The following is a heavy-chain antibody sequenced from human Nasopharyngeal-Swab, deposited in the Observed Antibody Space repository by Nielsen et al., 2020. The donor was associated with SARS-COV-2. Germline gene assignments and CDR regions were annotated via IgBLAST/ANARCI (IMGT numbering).Heavy chain of an antibody. J-gene: IGHJ4*02. CDR3: ATPRTYGGGPFDY. V-gene: IGHV3-30*04. CDR1: GFTFSSYA. D-gene: IGHD4-23*01. Sequence: GESLKISCAASGFTFSSYAMHWVRQAPGKGLEWMTLISYDGSNKYYADSVKGRFTISRDNSQNTLYLQMNSLKAEDTAVYYCATPRTYGGGPFDYWGQGTLVTVSS. CDR2: ISYDGSNK.